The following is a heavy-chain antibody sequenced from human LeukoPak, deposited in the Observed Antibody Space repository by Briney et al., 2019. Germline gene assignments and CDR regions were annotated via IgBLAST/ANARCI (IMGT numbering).Heavy chain of an antibody. J-gene: IGHJ5*02. CDR2: INPSGGST. V-gene: IGHV1-46*01. CDR3: ARGAGYCSSTSCYGGSWFDP. CDR1: GYTFTSYY. Sequence: GAPVKVSCKASGYTFTSYYMHWVRQAPGQGLEWMGIINPSGGSTSYAQKFQGRVTMTRDTSTSTVYMELSSLRSEDTAVYYCARGAGYCSSTSCYGGSWFDPWGQGTLVTVSS. D-gene: IGHD2-2*01.